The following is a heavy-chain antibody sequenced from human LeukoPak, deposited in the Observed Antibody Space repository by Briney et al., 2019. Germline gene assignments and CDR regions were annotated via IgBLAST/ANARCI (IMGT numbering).Heavy chain of an antibody. V-gene: IGHV4-39*01. D-gene: IGHD3-22*01. CDR1: GGSISSSSYY. J-gene: IGHJ4*02. Sequence: SETLSLTCTVSGGSISSSSYYWGWIRQPPGKGLEWIGSIYYTGSTNYNPSLQSRVTISVDTSKNQFSLKLTSVTAADTAVYFCARTLRGLLPRTYWGQGTLVTVSS. CDR2: IYYTGST. CDR3: ARTLRGLLPRTY.